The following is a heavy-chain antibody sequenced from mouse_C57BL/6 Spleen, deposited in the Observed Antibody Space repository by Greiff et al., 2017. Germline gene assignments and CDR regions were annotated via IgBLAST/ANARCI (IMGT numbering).Heavy chain of an antibody. CDR2: IDPETGGT. CDR3: TRGPYYGSSFLGYFDV. V-gene: IGHV1-15*01. J-gene: IGHJ1*03. Sequence: VQLVESGAELVRPGASVTLSCKASGYTFTDYEMHWVKQTPGHGLEWIGAIDPETGGTAYNQKFKGKAILTADTSSSTDYIELRSLTSEDSAVYYCTRGPYYGSSFLGYFDVWGTGTTVTVSS. D-gene: IGHD1-1*01. CDR1: GYTFTDYE.